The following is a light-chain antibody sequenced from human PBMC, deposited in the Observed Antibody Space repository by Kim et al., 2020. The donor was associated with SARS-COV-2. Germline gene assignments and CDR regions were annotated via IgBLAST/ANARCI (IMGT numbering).Light chain of an antibody. Sequence: GKKVTVSCSGSSSSIWNNYVSWYQQLPGTAPKLLLYDNDRRPSGIPDRFSGSKSGTSATLGITGLQTGDEADYYCGTWDSSLSAWVFGGGTKLTVL. CDR1: SSSIWNNY. CDR3: GTWDSSLSAWV. CDR2: DND. V-gene: IGLV1-51*01. J-gene: IGLJ3*02.